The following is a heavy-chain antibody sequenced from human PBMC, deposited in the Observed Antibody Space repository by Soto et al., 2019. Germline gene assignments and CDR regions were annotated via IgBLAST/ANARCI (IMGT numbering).Heavy chain of an antibody. CDR1: GFTFSSYG. Sequence: PGGSLRLSCAASGFTFSSYGMHWVRQAPGKGLEWVAVISYDGSNKYYADSVKGRFTISRDNSKNTLYLQMNSLRAEDTAVYYCAKDSVYYDSSGQFDYWGQGTLVTVSS. CDR3: AKDSVYYDSSGQFDY. CDR2: ISYDGSNK. V-gene: IGHV3-30*18. D-gene: IGHD3-22*01. J-gene: IGHJ4*02.